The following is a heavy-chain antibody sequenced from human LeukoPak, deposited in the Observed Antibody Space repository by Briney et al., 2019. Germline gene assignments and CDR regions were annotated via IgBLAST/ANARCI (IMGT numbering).Heavy chain of an antibody. J-gene: IGHJ4*02. Sequence: PGRSLRLSCAASGFTFSGYAMHWVRQAPGKGLEWVAVISYDGSNKYYADSVKGRFTISRDNSKNTLYLQMNSLRAEDTAVYYCARDLYAVAGPLDYWGQGTLVTVSS. CDR1: GFTFSGYA. CDR2: ISYDGSNK. D-gene: IGHD6-19*01. CDR3: ARDLYAVAGPLDY. V-gene: IGHV3-30-3*01.